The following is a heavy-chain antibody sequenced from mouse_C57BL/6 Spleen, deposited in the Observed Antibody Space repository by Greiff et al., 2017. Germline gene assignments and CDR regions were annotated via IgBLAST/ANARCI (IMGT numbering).Heavy chain of an antibody. D-gene: IGHD1-1*01. J-gene: IGHJ3*01. CDR1: GYTFTSYW. CDR3: ARGDYYGSSFAGFAY. Sequence: QVQLQQPGTELVKPGASVKLSCKASGYTFTSYWMHWVKPRPGQGLEWIGNINSSNGGTNYNEKFKSKTTLTVDKSSSTAYMRLSSLTSEDSAVYYCARGDYYGSSFAGFAYWGQGTLVTVSA. CDR2: INSSNGGT. V-gene: IGHV1-53*01.